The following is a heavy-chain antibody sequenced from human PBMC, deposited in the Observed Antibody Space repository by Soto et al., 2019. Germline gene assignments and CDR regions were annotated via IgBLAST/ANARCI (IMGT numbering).Heavy chain of an antibody. CDR2: ISSSSSYI. CDR1: GFTFSSYS. CDR3: ARIQLRYYDFDI. J-gene: IGHJ3*02. V-gene: IGHV3-21*01. D-gene: IGHD3-3*01. Sequence: EVQLVESGGGLVKPGGSLRLSCAASGFTFSSYSMNWVRQAPGKGLEWVSSISSSSSYIYYADSVKGRFTIPSDNVKNSLQLQMNSLRAEDTAVYYCARIQLRYYDFDIWGRGTMVTVSS.